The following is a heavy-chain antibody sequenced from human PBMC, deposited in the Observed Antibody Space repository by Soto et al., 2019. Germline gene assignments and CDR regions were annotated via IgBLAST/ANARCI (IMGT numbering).Heavy chain of an antibody. CDR2: IYWDDDR. Sequence: QITLKESGPTLVKPTQTLTLTCTFSGFSFSINGVAVGWIRQPPGQALEWLALIYWDDDRRYNPSLKNSLTITKDTSRNPYVLTMTNMDPVDTATYYCAHKRDVSRGFKSWGQGTLVTVSS. V-gene: IGHV2-5*02. J-gene: IGHJ5*01. CDR3: AHKRDVSRGFKS. CDR1: GFSFSINGVA.